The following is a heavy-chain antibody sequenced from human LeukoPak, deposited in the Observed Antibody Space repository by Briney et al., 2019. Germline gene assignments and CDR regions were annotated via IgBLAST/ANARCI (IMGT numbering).Heavy chain of an antibody. J-gene: IGHJ5*02. Sequence: SETLSLTCAVYGGSFSGYYWSWIRQPPGKGLEWIGEINHSGSTNYNPSLKSRVTISVDTSKNQFSLKLSSVTAADTAVYYCARQGAYYYGSGSYYKYPVRFDPWGQGTLVTVSS. CDR2: INHSGST. CDR3: ARQGAYYYGSGSYYKYPVRFDP. V-gene: IGHV4-34*01. CDR1: GGSFSGYY. D-gene: IGHD3-10*01.